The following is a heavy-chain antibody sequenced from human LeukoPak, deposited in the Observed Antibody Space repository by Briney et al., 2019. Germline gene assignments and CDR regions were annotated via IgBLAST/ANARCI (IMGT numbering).Heavy chain of an antibody. CDR1: GYTFTSYA. CDR3: ARVRSGWDTDL. CDR2: INTNTGNP. Sequence: ASVRVSCKASGYTFTSYAMNWVRQSPGQGLEWMGWINTNTGNPTYAQGFTGRFVFSLDTSVSTAYLQINSLKAGDTAVYYCARVRSGWDTDLWGRGTLVTVSS. V-gene: IGHV7-4-1*02. D-gene: IGHD5-18*01. J-gene: IGHJ2*01.